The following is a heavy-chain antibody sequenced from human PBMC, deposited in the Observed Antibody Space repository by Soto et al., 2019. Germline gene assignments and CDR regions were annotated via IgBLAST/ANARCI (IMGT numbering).Heavy chain of an antibody. Sequence: SETLSLTCTVSDGFITSRYWSWILQPPGKGLEWIGNIYHTGSTNYNPSLKSRVTISVDTSKNQFSLKLTSVTAADTAVYYCATSGYCSGGSCYSRWGQGTLVTVSS. V-gene: IGHV4-59*08. J-gene: IGHJ4*02. CDR2: IYHTGST. D-gene: IGHD2-15*01. CDR1: DGFITSRY. CDR3: ATSGYCSGGSCYSR.